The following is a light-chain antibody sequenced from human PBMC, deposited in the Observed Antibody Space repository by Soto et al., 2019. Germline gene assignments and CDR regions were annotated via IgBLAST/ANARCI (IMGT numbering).Light chain of an antibody. Sequence: DIQMTQSPSTLSGSVGDRVTITCRASQTISSWLAWYQQKPGKAPKLLIYKASTLKSGVPSRFSGSGSGTEFTLTISSLQPDDFATYYCQQYNNWPWTFGQGTKVDI. CDR1: QTISSW. V-gene: IGKV1-5*03. CDR2: KAS. CDR3: QQYNNWPWT. J-gene: IGKJ1*01.